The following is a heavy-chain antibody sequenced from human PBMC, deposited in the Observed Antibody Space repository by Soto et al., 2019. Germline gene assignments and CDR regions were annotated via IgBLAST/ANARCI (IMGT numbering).Heavy chain of an antibody. V-gene: IGHV3-23*01. CDR2: ISGSGGST. CDR1: GFTFSSYA. CDR3: AKDFYDFWSGYQFDP. D-gene: IGHD3-3*01. Sequence: EVQLLESGGGLVQPGGSLRLSCAASGFTFSSYAMSWVRQAPGKGLEWVSAISGSGGSTYYADSVKGRFTVSRDNSKNTLYLQMNSLRAEDTAVYYCAKDFYDFWSGYQFDPWGQGTLVTVSS. J-gene: IGHJ5*02.